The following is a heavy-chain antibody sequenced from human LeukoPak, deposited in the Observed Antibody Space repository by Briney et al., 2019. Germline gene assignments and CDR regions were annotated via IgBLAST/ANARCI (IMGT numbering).Heavy chain of an antibody. Sequence: PSETLSLTCTVSGGSISSYYWSWLRQPPGKGLEWIGEINHSGSTNYNPSLKSRVTISVDTSKNQFSLKLSSVTAADTAVYYCARHSSGWYFDSYWGQGTLVTVSS. CDR3: ARHSSGWYFDSY. V-gene: IGHV4-34*01. D-gene: IGHD6-19*01. J-gene: IGHJ4*02. CDR1: GGSISSYY. CDR2: INHSGST.